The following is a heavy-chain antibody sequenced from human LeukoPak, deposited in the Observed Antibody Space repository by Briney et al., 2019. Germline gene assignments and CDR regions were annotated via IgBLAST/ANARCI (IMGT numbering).Heavy chain of an antibody. CDR1: GYTFTSYY. Sequence: ASVKVSCKASGYTFTSYYMHWVRQAPGQGLEWMGIINPSGGSTSYAQKFQGRVTMTRDTSTSIVYMELSSLRSEDTAVYYCARDQRVLRYFDWLLPRGWFDPWGQGTLVTVSS. CDR3: ARDQRVLRYFDWLLPRGWFDP. J-gene: IGHJ5*02. V-gene: IGHV1-46*03. CDR2: INPSGGST. D-gene: IGHD3-9*01.